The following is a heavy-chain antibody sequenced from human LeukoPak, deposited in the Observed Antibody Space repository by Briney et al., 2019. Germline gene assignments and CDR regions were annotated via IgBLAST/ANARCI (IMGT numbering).Heavy chain of an antibody. CDR2: IYPGDSDT. V-gene: IGHV5-51*01. CDR3: ARLSTHPGYCSGGSCYSRYFQH. D-gene: IGHD2-15*01. J-gene: IGHJ1*01. Sequence: GESLKISCKGSGYSFTSYWIGWVRQMPGKGLEWMGIIYPGDSDTRYSPSFQGQVTISADKSISTACLQWSSLKASDTAMYYCARLSTHPGYCSGGSCYSRYFQHWGQGTLVTVSS. CDR1: GYSFTSYW.